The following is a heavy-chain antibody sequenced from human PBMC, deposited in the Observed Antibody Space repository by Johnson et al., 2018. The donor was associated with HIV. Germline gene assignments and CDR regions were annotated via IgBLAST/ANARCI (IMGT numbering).Heavy chain of an antibody. CDR3: ARDSYLNDDAFDI. V-gene: IGHV3-30*02. CDR2: IRYDGSNK. CDR1: GFTFSSYG. D-gene: IGHD1-1*01. J-gene: IGHJ3*02. Sequence: QVHLVESGGGVVQPGGSLRLSCAASGFTFSSYGMHWVRQAPGKGLEWVAFIRYDGSNKYYADSVKGRFTISRDNSKNTLYLQMNSLRAEDTAVYYCARDSYLNDDAFDIWGQGTMVTVSS.